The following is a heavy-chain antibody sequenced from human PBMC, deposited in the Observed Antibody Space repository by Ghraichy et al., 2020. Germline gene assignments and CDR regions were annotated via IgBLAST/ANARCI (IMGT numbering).Heavy chain of an antibody. CDR3: ARDPEGVPYDI. CDR2: IITGSGNT. Sequence: ASVKVSCKASGYTFINFAIHWVRQAPGQRLEWMGWIITGSGNTDYSEKIQGRVTITRDTSASTVYMELISLRSEDTAVYYCARDPEGVPYDIWGQGTLVTVSS. D-gene: IGHD3-16*01. V-gene: IGHV1-3*04. J-gene: IGHJ4*02. CDR1: GYTFINFA.